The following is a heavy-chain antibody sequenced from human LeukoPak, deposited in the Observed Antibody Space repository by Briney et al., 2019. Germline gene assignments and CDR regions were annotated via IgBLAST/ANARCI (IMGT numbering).Heavy chain of an antibody. J-gene: IGHJ4*02. V-gene: IGHV4-30-4*01. D-gene: IGHD5-18*01. CDR3: ARWVGGYSYGYDY. CDR1: GVSISSGDYY. Sequence: SQTLSLTCTVSGVSISSGDYYWSWIRQPPGKGLECIGYIYYSGSTYYNPSLKSRVTISVDTSKNQFPLKLTSVTAAGTAVYYCARWVGGYSYGYDYWGQGTLVTVSS. CDR2: IYYSGST.